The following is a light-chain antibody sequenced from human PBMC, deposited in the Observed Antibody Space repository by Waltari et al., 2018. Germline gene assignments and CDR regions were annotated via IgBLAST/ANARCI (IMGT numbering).Light chain of an antibody. V-gene: IGLV4-69*01. CDR3: QTGGHGTWV. CDR1: SGHSSNV. CDR2: VNSDGSH. Sequence: QLVLTQSPSASASLGASVKLTCTLSSGHSSNVIAWLQQQPAKGHRYLMKVNSDGSHSKGDKIPDRFSGSSSGAEHYLTISSLQSEDEADYYCQTGGHGTWVFGGGTKLTVL. J-gene: IGLJ3*02.